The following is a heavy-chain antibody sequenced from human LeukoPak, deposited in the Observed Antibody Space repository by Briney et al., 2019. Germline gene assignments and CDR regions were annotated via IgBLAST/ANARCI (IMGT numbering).Heavy chain of an antibody. J-gene: IGHJ4*02. CDR3: VRERFGAYVEN. CDR2: VYGGGNT. Sequence: GGSLRLSCAASGFTVGNNRMSWVRQASGKGLEWVSTVYGGGNTAYADSVKGRFTISRDTSKNTLLLQMNSLRAEDTAVYFCVRERFGAYVENWGQGALVTVSS. V-gene: IGHV3-53*01. CDR1: GFTVGNNR. D-gene: IGHD3-10*01.